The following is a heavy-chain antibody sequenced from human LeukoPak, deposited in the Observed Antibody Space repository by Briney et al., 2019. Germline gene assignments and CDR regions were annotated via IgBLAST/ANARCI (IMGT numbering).Heavy chain of an antibody. Sequence: GGSLRLSCAVSGITLSNYGMSWVRQAPGKGLEWVAGISGSGGGTNYADSVKGRFTISRDNPKNTLYLQMDSLRAEDTAVYYCARSPLIAARHRSFDPWGQGTLVTVSS. V-gene: IGHV3-23*01. CDR3: ARSPLIAARHRSFDP. CDR1: GITLSNYG. J-gene: IGHJ5*02. CDR2: ISGSGGGT. D-gene: IGHD6-6*01.